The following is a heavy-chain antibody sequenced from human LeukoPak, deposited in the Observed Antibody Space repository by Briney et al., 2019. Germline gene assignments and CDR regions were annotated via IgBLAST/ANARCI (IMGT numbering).Heavy chain of an antibody. D-gene: IGHD3-16*01. CDR1: GGPITDYY. V-gene: IGHV4-59*01. CDR3: AREGQGGWFDP. CDR2: IFYGRST. J-gene: IGHJ5*02. Sequence: KTSETLSLTCSVSGGPITDYYWTWIRQPPGKGLEWIGHIFYGRSTEYNPSLESRATISIDASQSQFSLKLNSMTAADTAVYYCAREGQGGWFDPWGQGTLVTVSS.